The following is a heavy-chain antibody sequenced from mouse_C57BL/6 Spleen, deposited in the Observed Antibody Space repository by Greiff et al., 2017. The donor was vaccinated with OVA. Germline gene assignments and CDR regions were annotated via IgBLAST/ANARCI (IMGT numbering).Heavy chain of an antibody. CDR3: ARGGDYDVGDAMDY. CDR1: GYTFTSYW. CDR2: IDPSDSYT. J-gene: IGHJ4*01. D-gene: IGHD2-4*01. Sequence: QVQLQQPGAELVKPGASVKLSCKASGYTFTSYWMQWVKQRPGQGLEWIGEIDPSDSYTNYNQKFKGKATLTVDTSSSTAYMQLSSLTSEDSAVYYCARGGDYDVGDAMDYWGQGTSVTVSS. V-gene: IGHV1-50*01.